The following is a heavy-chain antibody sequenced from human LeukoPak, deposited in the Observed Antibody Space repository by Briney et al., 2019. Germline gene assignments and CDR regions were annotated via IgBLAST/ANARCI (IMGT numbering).Heavy chain of an antibody. J-gene: IGHJ4*02. CDR2: IYYSGST. V-gene: IGHV4-59*01. Sequence: PSETLSLTCTDSGGSISSYYWSWLRQPPGKGLEGIGYIYYSGSTNYNPSLTSRVTISVDTSKNQFSLKLSSVTAADTAVYYCARGLPSYDFWSGYYPYYFDYWGQGTLVTVSS. D-gene: IGHD3-3*01. CDR1: GGSISSYY. CDR3: ARGLPSYDFWSGYYPYYFDY.